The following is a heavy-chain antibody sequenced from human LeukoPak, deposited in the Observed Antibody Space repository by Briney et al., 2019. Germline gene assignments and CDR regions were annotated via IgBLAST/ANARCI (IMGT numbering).Heavy chain of an antibody. J-gene: IGHJ4*02. CDR2: IYYSGGT. D-gene: IGHD2-21*02. Sequence: PSETLSLTCTVSGGSFSSGFYWSWICQHPGKGLEWIGYIYYSGGTYYNPSLKSRVSILLDTSKKQFSLKLTSVTVADTAVYYCARAMTSHYFDYWGQGTLVTVSS. CDR3: ARAMTSHYFDY. V-gene: IGHV4-31*03. CDR1: GGSFSSGFY.